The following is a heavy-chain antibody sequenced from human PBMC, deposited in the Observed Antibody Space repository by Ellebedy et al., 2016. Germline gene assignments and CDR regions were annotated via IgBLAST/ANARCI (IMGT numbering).Heavy chain of an antibody. V-gene: IGHV3-30*18. CDR3: AKVYHYGSRRYSENYYYGLDV. Sequence: GGSLRLSXAASRSSFSSYDKHWVGQAPGKGLEWEAGISYDGSNKYYGDSVKGRFTISRDNSKNTLYLQMNSLRVEDAAVYYCAKVYHYGSRRYSENYYYGLDVWGQGTTVTVSS. J-gene: IGHJ6*02. CDR1: RSSFSSYD. CDR2: ISYDGSNK. D-gene: IGHD3-10*01.